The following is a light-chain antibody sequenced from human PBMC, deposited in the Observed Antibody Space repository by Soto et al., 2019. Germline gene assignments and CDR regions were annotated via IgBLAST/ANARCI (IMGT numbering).Light chain of an antibody. CDR2: SAS. CDR1: QSVTSSY. V-gene: IGKV3-20*01. CDR3: QQYGSSRNT. Sequence: ENVLTQSPGTLSFSPGERATLSCRASQSVTSSYLAWYQQKPGQAPRLLIYSASSRATGVPDRFSGSGSATDFTLTISRVEPEDFAVYYCQQYGSSRNTFGQGTKVDIK. J-gene: IGKJ2*01.